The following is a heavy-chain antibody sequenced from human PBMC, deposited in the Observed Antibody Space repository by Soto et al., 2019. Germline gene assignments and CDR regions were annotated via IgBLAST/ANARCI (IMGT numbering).Heavy chain of an antibody. Sequence: HPGGSLRLSCAASGFTFSNYAMNWVRQAPGKGLEWVSGISVGSGDSTFYADSVKGRFTIXXXNXXXXLHLXIXXLRXEDTALYYCAKDLVGATSPWGQGTLVTVSS. CDR2: ISVGSGDST. V-gene: IGHV3-23*01. D-gene: IGHD1-26*01. CDR3: AKDLVGATSP. CDR1: GFTFSNYA. J-gene: IGHJ5*02.